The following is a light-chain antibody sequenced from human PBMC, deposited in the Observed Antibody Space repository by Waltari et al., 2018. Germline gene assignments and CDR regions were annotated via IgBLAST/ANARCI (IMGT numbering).Light chain of an antibody. CDR3: STYAGSNNLV. CDR2: EVS. Sequence: QSALTQPPSASGSPGQSVTISCTGTSSDVGGYNYVSWYQQHPGKAPKLMIYEVSKRPSGVPARFSGSKSGNPASLTGSGLQAEDEADYYCSTYAGSNNLVVGGGTKLTVL. V-gene: IGLV2-8*01. J-gene: IGLJ2*01. CDR1: SSDVGGYNY.